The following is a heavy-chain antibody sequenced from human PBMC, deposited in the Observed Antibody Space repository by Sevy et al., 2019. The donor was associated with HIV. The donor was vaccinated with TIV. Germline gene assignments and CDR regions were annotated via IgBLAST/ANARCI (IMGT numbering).Heavy chain of an antibody. Sequence: SETLSLTCAVYGGSFSGYYWSWIRQPPGKGLEWIGEINHSGSTNYNPSLKSRVTISVDTSKNQFSLMLSSVTAADTAVYYCARGHFYFWSGYYMDHWGQGTLVTVSS. J-gene: IGHJ4*02. D-gene: IGHD3-3*01. V-gene: IGHV4-34*01. CDR1: GGSFSGYY. CDR2: INHSGST. CDR3: ARGHFYFWSGYYMDH.